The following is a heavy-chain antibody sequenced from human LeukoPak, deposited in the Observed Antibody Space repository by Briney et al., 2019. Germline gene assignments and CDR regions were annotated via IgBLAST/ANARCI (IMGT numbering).Heavy chain of an antibody. D-gene: IGHD5-18*01. J-gene: IGHJ6*02. CDR1: GYTFTSYD. Sequence: ASVKVSCKASGYTFTSYDINWVRQGTGQGLEWMGRMNPNSGNTGYAQKFQGRVTMTRNTSISTAYMELSSLRSEDTAVYYCARGGGYSYGPTVAYYYGMDVWGQGTTVTVSS. CDR2: MNPNSGNT. CDR3: ARGGGYSYGPTVAYYYGMDV. V-gene: IGHV1-8*01.